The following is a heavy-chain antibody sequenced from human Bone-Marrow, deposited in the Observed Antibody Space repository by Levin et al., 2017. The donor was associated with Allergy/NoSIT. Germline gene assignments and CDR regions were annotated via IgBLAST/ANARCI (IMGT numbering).Heavy chain of an antibody. V-gene: IGHV3-30*04. CDR2: ISYDGSNK. CDR1: GFTFSSYA. J-gene: IGHJ6*02. D-gene: IGHD4-17*01. CDR3: ARDRDLDYGALLDPSYYYDYGMDV. Sequence: GGSLRLSCAASGFTFSSYAMHWVRQAPGKGLEWVAVISYDGSNKYYADSVKGRFTISRDNSKNTLYLQMNSLRAEDTAVYYCARDRDLDYGALLDPSYYYDYGMDVWGQGTTVTVSS.